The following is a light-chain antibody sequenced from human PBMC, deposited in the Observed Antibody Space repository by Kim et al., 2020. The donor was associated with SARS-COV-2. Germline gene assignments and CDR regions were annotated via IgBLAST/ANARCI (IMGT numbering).Light chain of an antibody. CDR2: EVD. J-gene: IGLJ1*01. CDR1: GSAVGGYQY. Sequence: QSIPTSCKGTGSAVGGYQYVSWYQQHPGKAPKLVIYEVDNRPSGVSIRFSGSKSGNTASLTISGLQAEDEADYYCSSYIRGSTNYVFGTGTKVTVL. V-gene: IGLV2-14*01. CDR3: SSYIRGSTNYV.